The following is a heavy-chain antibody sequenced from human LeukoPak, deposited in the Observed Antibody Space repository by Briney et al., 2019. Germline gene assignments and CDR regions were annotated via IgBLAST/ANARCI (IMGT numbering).Heavy chain of an antibody. CDR3: ASQVDYYDSSGYFDY. Sequence: SVKVSCKASGGTFSSYAINRVRQAPGQGLEWMGRIIPILGIANYAQKFQGRVTITADKSTSTAYMELSSLRSEDTAVYYCASQVDYYDSSGYFDYWGQGTLVTVSS. V-gene: IGHV1-69*04. CDR2: IIPILGIA. D-gene: IGHD3-22*01. CDR1: GGTFSSYA. J-gene: IGHJ4*02.